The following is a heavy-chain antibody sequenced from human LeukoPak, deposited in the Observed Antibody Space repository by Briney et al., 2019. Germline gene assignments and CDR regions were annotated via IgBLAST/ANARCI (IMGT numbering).Heavy chain of an antibody. J-gene: IGHJ4*02. D-gene: IGHD3-22*01. CDR2: IYYSGST. Sequence: SETLSLTCTVSGGSISSYYWSWIRQPPGKGLEWIGYIYYSGSTNYNPSLKSRVTISIDTSKNQFSLKLSSMTAADTAVYYCARYSYDSSGYYYDYWGQGTLVTVSS. CDR3: ARYSYDSSGYYYDY. CDR1: GGSISSYY. V-gene: IGHV4-59*01.